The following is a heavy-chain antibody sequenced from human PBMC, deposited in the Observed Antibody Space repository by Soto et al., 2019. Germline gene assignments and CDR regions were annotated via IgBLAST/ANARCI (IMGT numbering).Heavy chain of an antibody. D-gene: IGHD2-21*01. V-gene: IGHV5-10-1*01. J-gene: IGHJ6*02. CDR3: ARPKGETDPRYYYYGMDV. CDR2: IDPSDSYT. Sequence: PGESPKISCKGSGYSFTSYWISWVRQMPGKGLEWMGRIDPSDSYTNYSPSFQGHVTISADKSISTAYLQWSSLKASDTAMYYCARPKGETDPRYYYYGMDVWGQGTTVTVSS. CDR1: GYSFTSYW.